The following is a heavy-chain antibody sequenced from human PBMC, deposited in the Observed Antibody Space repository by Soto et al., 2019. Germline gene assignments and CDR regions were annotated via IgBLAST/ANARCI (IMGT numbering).Heavy chain of an antibody. V-gene: IGHV1-69*13. CDR1: GGTFSSYA. CDR2: IIPIFGTA. D-gene: IGHD6-19*01. J-gene: IGHJ4*02. Sequence: SVKVSCKASGGTFSSYAISWVRQAPGQGLEWMGGIIPIFGTANYAQKFQGRVTITADESTSTAYMELSSLRSEDTAVYYCARVSGYSSGWYYFGYWGQGTLVTVSS. CDR3: ARVSGYSSGWYYFGY.